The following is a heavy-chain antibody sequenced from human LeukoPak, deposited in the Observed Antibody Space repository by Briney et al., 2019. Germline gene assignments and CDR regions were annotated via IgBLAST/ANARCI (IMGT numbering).Heavy chain of an antibody. CDR2: INHSGST. J-gene: IGHJ4*02. Sequence: SETLSLTCAVYGGSFSGYYWRWIRQPPGKGLEWIGEINHSGSTNYNPSLKSRVTISVDTSKNQFSLKLSSVTAADTAVYYCARGIPRSALYFDYWGQGTLVTVSS. CDR1: GGSFSGYY. V-gene: IGHV4-34*01. D-gene: IGHD2-15*01. CDR3: ARGIPRSALYFDY.